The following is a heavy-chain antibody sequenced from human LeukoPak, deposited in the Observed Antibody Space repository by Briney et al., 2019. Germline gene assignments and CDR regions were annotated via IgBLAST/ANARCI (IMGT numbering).Heavy chain of an antibody. V-gene: IGHV1-46*01. D-gene: IGHD4-23*01. J-gene: IGHJ5*02. CDR3: ARDKSVEDTAWWFDP. Sequence: ASLKVSCKASGYTCTSYYMYWVRHTPGPGLEWMGIINPIGGSTSYAQKFQGRVTTTRDMSTSTDYMELSSPRAEDTAVYYCARDKSVEDTAWWFDPWGQGTLVTVSS. CDR1: GYTCTSYY. CDR2: INPIGGST.